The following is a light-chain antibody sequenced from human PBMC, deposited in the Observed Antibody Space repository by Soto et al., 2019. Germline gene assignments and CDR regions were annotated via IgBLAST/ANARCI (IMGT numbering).Light chain of an antibody. CDR3: CSYAGDSSWV. J-gene: IGLJ3*02. CDR1: SSDVGSYNL. CDR2: EDS. Sequence: QSALTQPASVSGSPGQSIAISCTGTSSDVGSYNLVSWYQQHPGKAPKLMIYEDSKGPSGVSNRFSGSKSGNTASLTISGLQAEDEADYYCCSYAGDSSWVFGGGTKLTVL. V-gene: IGLV2-23*01.